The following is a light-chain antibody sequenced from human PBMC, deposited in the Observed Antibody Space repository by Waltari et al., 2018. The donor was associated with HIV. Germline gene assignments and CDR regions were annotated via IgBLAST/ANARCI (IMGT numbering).Light chain of an antibody. CDR2: RSN. V-gene: IGLV1-47*01. J-gene: IGLJ3*02. CDR3: AAWDDSLSGPV. Sequence: QSVLTQPPSASGTPGQRVTISCSGSSSNIGNNYVYWYHQLPGTAPKLLIYRSNQRPSGVPDRFFGSNAGTSASLAISGLRSEDEADYYCAAWDDSLSGPVFGGGTKLTVL. CDR1: SSNIGNNY.